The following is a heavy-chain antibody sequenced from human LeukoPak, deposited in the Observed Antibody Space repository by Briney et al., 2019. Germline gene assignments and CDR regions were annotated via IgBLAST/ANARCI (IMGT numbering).Heavy chain of an antibody. CDR2: IYYSGGT. V-gene: IGHV4-59*01. CDR3: ARVSDSGSYYPSFDY. CDR1: GGSISSYY. J-gene: IGHJ4*02. Sequence: PSETLSLTCTVSGGSISSYYWGWIRQPPGKGLEWIGYIYYSGGTNYNPSLKSRGTISVDTSKNQFSLKLSSVTAADTAVYYCARVSDSGSYYPSFDYGGQGTLVTVSS. D-gene: IGHD1-26*01.